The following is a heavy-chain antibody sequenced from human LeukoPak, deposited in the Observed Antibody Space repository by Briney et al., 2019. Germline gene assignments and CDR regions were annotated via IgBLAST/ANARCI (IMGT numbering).Heavy chain of an antibody. J-gene: IGHJ4*02. CDR2: IYHSGST. D-gene: IGHD3-22*01. CDR1: GGSISSSNW. V-gene: IGHV4-4*02. CDR3: ARAQYYYDSSGYYPLFDY. Sequence: SGTLSLTCAVSGGSISSSNWWSWVRQPPGKGLEWIGEIYHSGSTNYNPSLKSRVTISVDKSKNQFSLKLSSVTAADTAVYYCARAQYYYDSSGYYPLFDYWGQGTLVTVSS.